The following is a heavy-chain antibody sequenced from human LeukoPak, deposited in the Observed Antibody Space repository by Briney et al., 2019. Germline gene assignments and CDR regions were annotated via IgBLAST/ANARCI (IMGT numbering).Heavy chain of an antibody. CDR3: ANIDYSKNPRNYGMDV. V-gene: IGHV1-69*02. Sequence: ASVKVSCKASGGTFSSYTISWVRQAPGQGLEWMGRIIPILGIANYAQKFQGRVTITADKSTSTAYMELSSLRSEDTAVYYCANIDYSKNPRNYGMDVWGQGTTVTVSS. CDR2: IIPILGIA. J-gene: IGHJ6*02. D-gene: IGHD4-11*01. CDR1: GGTFSSYT.